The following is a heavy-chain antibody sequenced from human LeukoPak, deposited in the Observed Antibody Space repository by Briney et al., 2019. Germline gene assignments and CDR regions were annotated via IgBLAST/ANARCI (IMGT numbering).Heavy chain of an antibody. CDR1: GGSINSYY. J-gene: IGHJ3*01. D-gene: IGHD2-2*01. V-gene: IGHV4-59*08. CDR3: VRQPSATAAFDL. Sequence: SETLSLTCAVFGGSINSYYWSWIRQPPGKGLEWIGYIYYSGNTNYNPSFKSRVTISVDTSKNQFSLKLSSVTAADTAIYYCVRQPSATAAFDLWGQGKMVPVSS. CDR2: IYYSGNT.